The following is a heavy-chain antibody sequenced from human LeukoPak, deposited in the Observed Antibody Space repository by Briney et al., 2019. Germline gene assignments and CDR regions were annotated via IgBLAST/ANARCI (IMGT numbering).Heavy chain of an antibody. CDR1: GFTVSSNY. Sequence: GGSLRLSCAASGFTVSSNYMSWVRQAPGKGLEWVSVIYSGGSTYYADSVKGRFTISRDNSKNTLYLQMNSLRAEDTAVYYCARDTAMVYFDYWGQGTLVTVSS. CDR3: ARDTAMVYFDY. D-gene: IGHD5-18*01. V-gene: IGHV3-66*01. CDR2: IYSGGST. J-gene: IGHJ4*02.